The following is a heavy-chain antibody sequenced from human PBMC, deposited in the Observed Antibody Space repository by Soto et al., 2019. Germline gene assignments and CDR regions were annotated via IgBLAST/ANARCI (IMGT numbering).Heavy chain of an antibody. V-gene: IGHV1-8*01. Sequence: ASVKVSFKSSGYTFTSYDINWVRQATGQGLEWMGWMNPNSGNTGYAQKFQGRVTMTRNTSISTAYMELSSLRSEDTAVYYCARALVTYYDFWSGYYNPWFDPWGQGTLVTVSS. CDR2: MNPNSGNT. CDR1: GYTFTSYD. CDR3: ARALVTYYDFWSGYYNPWFDP. D-gene: IGHD3-3*01. J-gene: IGHJ5*02.